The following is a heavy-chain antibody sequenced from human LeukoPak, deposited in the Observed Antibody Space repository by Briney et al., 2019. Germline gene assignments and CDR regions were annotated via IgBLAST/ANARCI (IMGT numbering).Heavy chain of an antibody. CDR2: IYHSGST. V-gene: IGHV4-38-2*02. Sequence: PSETLSLTCTVSGYSISSGYYWGWIRQPPGKGLEWIGSIYHSGSTYYNPSLKSRVTISVDTSKNQFSLKLSSVTAADTAVYYCARERGSYFLSEFDPWGQGTLVTVSS. J-gene: IGHJ5*02. D-gene: IGHD1-26*01. CDR3: ARERGSYFLSEFDP. CDR1: GYSISSGYY.